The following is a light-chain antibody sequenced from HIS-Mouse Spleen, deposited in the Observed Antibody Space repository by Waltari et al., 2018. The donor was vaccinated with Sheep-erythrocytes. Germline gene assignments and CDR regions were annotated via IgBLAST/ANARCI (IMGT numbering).Light chain of an antibody. V-gene: IGLV3-10*01. CDR1: ALPKKY. CDR2: EDS. Sequence: SYELTQPPSVSVSPGQTARITCSGNALPKKYAYWYQQKSGQAPVLVIYEDSKRPSRIPERFSGSISVTMATLTISGAQVEDEADYYCYSTDSSGNHRVFGTGTKVTVL. CDR3: YSTDSSGNHRV. J-gene: IGLJ1*01.